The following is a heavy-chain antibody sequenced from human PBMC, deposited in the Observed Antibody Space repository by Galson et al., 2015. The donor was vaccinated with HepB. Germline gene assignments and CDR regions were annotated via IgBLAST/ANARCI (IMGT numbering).Heavy chain of an antibody. CDR3: ASGEGYYDSSSYYFGSIDY. CDR1: GGTFSSYA. V-gene: IGHV1-69*13. CDR2: IIPIFGTA. Sequence: SVKVSCKASGGTFSSYAISWLRQAPGQGLEWMGGIIPIFGTANYAQKFQGRVTITADESTSTAYMELSSLRSEDTAVYYCASGEGYYDSSSYYFGSIDYWGQGTLVTVSS. J-gene: IGHJ4*02. D-gene: IGHD3-22*01.